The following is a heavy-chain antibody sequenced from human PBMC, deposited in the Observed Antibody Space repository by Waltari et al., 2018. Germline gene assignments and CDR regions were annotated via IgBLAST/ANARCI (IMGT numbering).Heavy chain of an antibody. CDR2: IYYSGST. Sequence: QVQLQESGPGLVKPSETLSLTCTVSGGSISSYYWSWIRQPPGKGLEWIGYIYYSGSTTYNPTLKSRVTISVDTSKNQFSLKLSSVTAADTAVYYCARDPTSGYSGYELYAFDIWGQGTMVTVSS. J-gene: IGHJ3*02. CDR3: ARDPTSGYSGYELYAFDI. D-gene: IGHD5-12*01. CDR1: GGSISSYY. V-gene: IGHV4-59*01.